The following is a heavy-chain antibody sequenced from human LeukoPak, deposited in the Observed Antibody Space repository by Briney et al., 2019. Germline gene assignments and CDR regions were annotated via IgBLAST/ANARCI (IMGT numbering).Heavy chain of an antibody. CDR3: AKDSPPDY. CDR1: GFTFSTYS. V-gene: IGHV3-48*01. D-gene: IGHD1-14*01. Sequence: HPGGSLRLSCAASGFTFSTYSMNWVRQAPGKGLDWVSYISSSSSTVYHADSVKGRFTISRDNAKNSLYLQMNSLRAEDTAVYYCAKDSPPDYWGQGTLVTVSS. CDR2: ISSSSSTV. J-gene: IGHJ4*02.